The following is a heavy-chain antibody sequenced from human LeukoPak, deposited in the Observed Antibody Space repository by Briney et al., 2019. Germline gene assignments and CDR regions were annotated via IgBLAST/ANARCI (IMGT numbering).Heavy chain of an antibody. CDR1: GGSISSGSYY. V-gene: IGHV4-61*02. Sequence: PSETLSLTCTVSGGSISSGSYYWSWIRQPAGKGLEWIGRIYTSGSTNYNPSLKSRVTISVDTSKNQFSLKLSSVTAADTAVYYCARDGSGWYNWFDPWGQGTLVTVSS. J-gene: IGHJ5*02. CDR3: ARDGSGWYNWFDP. CDR2: IYTSGST. D-gene: IGHD6-19*01.